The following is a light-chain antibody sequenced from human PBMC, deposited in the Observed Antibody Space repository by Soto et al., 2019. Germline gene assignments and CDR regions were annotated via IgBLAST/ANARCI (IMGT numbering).Light chain of an antibody. Sequence: DIKMYQSPSTLSASIGDRVTITCRASLSINNWLAWYQQKPGKAPKLLIYDASSLESGVPSRFSGSGSGTEFTLTISSLQPDDFATYYCQQYNIYPWTFGQGTKVDIK. CDR1: LSINNW. CDR2: DAS. CDR3: QQYNIYPWT. J-gene: IGKJ1*01. V-gene: IGKV1-5*01.